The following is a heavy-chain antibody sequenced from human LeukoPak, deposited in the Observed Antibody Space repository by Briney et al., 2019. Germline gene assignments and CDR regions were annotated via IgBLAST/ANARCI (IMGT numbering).Heavy chain of an antibody. J-gene: IGHJ4*02. V-gene: IGHV3-7*01. CDR1: VFTFSNYW. CDR3: ASFTSGPPYDFWIPYYKGFDH. CDR2: IKQDGSEK. Sequence: GGSLRLSCAASVFTFSNYWMSWVRQAPGKGLEWVANIKQDGSEKYYVDSVKGRFTISRDNAQNSLYLQMNSLRAEDTAVYYCASFTSGPPYDFWIPYYKGFDHWGQGTPVPVSS. D-gene: IGHD3-3*01.